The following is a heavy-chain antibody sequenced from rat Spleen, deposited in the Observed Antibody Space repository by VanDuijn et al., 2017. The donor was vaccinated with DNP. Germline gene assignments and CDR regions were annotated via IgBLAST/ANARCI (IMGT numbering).Heavy chain of an antibody. V-gene: IGHV2-41*01. CDR2: IWNSGGT. J-gene: IGHJ4*01. D-gene: IGHD4-3*01. Sequence: QVQLKESGPGLVQPSQTLSLTCPVSGFSLTSYHVDWVRQPPGKGLEWMGVIWNSGGTRYHSTLKSRLTITKDTSKSQVFLKLNSLQTEDTATYYCARDLIIRDTTSAMDAWGQGTSVTVSS. CDR1: GFSLTSYH. CDR3: ARDLIIRDTTSAMDA.